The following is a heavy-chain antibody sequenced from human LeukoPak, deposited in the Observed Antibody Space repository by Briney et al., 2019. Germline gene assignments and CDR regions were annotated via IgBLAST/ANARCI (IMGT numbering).Heavy chain of an antibody. J-gene: IGHJ6*02. D-gene: IGHD3-10*01. CDR1: GFTFSTHW. CDR3: AGLLTPYHGSGGGGMDV. Sequence: GGSLRLSCAASGFTFSTHWMYWVRQAPGKEFVWVSRISGDGSLTSYADSVRGRFTISGDNAKETLYLQMTSLRVEDTAVYSCAGLLTPYHGSGGGGMDVWGQGTTVTVSS. V-gene: IGHV3-74*01. CDR2: ISGDGSLT.